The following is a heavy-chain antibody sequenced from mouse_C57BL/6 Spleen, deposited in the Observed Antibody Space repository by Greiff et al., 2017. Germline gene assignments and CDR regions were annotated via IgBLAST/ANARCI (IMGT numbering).Heavy chain of an antibody. V-gene: IGHV3-6*01. CDR1: GYSITSGYY. Sequence: DVQLQESGPGLVKPSQSLSLTCSVTGYSITSGYYWNWIRQFPGNKLEWMGYISYDGSNNYNPSLKNRISITRDTSKNQFFLKLNSVTTEDTATYYCARVGLWYFDVWGTGTTVTVSS. CDR3: ARVGLWYFDV. J-gene: IGHJ1*03. CDR2: ISYDGSN. D-gene: IGHD4-1*01.